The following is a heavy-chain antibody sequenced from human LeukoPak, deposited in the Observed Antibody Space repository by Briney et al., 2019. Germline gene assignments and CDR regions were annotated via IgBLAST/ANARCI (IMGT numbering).Heavy chain of an antibody. CDR2: ISSSSSTI. D-gene: IGHD3-22*01. Sequence: GGSLGLSCAASGFTFSSYSMNWARQAPGKGLEWVSYISSSSSTIYHADSVKGRFTISRDNAKNSLYLQMNSLRDEDTAVYYCARDDTMIFDYWGQGTLVTVSS. CDR3: ARDDTMIFDY. CDR1: GFTFSSYS. V-gene: IGHV3-48*02. J-gene: IGHJ4*02.